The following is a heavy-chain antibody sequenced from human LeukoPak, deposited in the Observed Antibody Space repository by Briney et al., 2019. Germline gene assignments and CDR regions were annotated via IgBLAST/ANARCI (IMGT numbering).Heavy chain of an antibody. CDR2: IYSGGST. J-gene: IGHJ4*02. CDR1: GFTVSTNY. D-gene: IGHD6-13*01. Sequence: QPGGSLRLSCAASGFTVSTNYMNWVRQAPGKGLEWVAVIYSGGSTDYADSVKGRFTISRDNAKNTLFLQMNSLRPEDTAVYYCARDRNSGSWYTGFDSWGQGTLVTV. V-gene: IGHV3-66*01. CDR3: ARDRNSGSWYTGFDS.